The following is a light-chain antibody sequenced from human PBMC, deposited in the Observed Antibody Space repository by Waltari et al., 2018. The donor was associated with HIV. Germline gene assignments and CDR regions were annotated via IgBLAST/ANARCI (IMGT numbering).Light chain of an antibody. V-gene: IGKV3-20*01. CDR2: GTS. J-gene: IGKJ2*01. Sequence: EIVLTQSPGTLSLSPGQGATLSCRASQTISSRSLAWYQQKPGQAPRLLIYGTSDRATGVPDRFSGSGSGTDFSVTISRLEPEDFAVYFCQYYDASPPTYPFGQGTKVEIK. CDR1: QTISSRS. CDR3: QYYDASPPTYP.